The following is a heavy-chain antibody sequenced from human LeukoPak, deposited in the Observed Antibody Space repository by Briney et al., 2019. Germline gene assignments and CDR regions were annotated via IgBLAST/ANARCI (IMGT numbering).Heavy chain of an antibody. J-gene: IGHJ4*02. Sequence: GGSLRLSCAASGFTFSSYAMSWVRQAPGKGLEWVSAISGSGGSTYYADSVKGRFTISRDNSKNTLYLQMNSLRAEDTAVYYCARVRGYCGGDCFYYFDYWGQGTLVTVSS. V-gene: IGHV3-23*01. CDR2: ISGSGGST. CDR3: ARVRGYCGGDCFYYFDY. D-gene: IGHD2-21*02. CDR1: GFTFSSYA.